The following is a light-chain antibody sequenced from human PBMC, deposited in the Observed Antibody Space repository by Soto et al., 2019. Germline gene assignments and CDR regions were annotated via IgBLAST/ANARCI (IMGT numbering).Light chain of an antibody. CDR2: DAS. Sequence: EIVLTQSPATLSLSPGERATLSCRASQSVSSDLAWYQQKPGQAPRLLIYDASNRATGIPARFSGSGSGTVFPLTSSRLDPEVFAVYYCQQRSNPLTFGGGTKVEIK. J-gene: IGKJ4*01. CDR1: QSVSSD. CDR3: QQRSNPLT. V-gene: IGKV3-11*01.